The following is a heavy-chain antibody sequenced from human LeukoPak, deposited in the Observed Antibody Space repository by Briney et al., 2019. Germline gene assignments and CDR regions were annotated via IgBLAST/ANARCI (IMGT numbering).Heavy chain of an antibody. CDR2: ISSSGAYI. V-gene: IGHV3-23*01. CDR1: GFTFSSYA. J-gene: IGHJ4*02. CDR3: ARDNYFDY. Sequence: AGGSLRLSCAASGFTFSSYAMSWVRQAPGKGLEWVSTISSSGAYINYADSVKGRFTISRDNSKNTLYLQMNSLRAEDTAVYYCARDNYFDYWGQGTLVTVSS.